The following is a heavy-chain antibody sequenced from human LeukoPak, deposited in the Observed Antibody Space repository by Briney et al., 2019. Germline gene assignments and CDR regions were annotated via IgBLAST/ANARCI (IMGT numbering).Heavy chain of an antibody. CDR3: ARGYVDIVVVPAATNWFDP. Sequence: SETLSLTCTVSGGSISSYYWSWIRQPAGKRLEWIGRIYTSGSTNYNPSLKSRVTMSVDTSKNQFSLKLSSVTAADTAVYYCARGYVDIVVVPAATNWFDPWGQGTLVTVSS. J-gene: IGHJ5*02. CDR2: IYTSGST. CDR1: GGSISSYY. V-gene: IGHV4-4*07. D-gene: IGHD2-2*01.